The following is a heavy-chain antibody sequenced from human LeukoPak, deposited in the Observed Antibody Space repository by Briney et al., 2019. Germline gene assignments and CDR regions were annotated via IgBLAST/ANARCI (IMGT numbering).Heavy chain of an antibody. D-gene: IGHD6-19*01. CDR2: IRYDGSNK. J-gene: IGHJ4*02. V-gene: IGHV3-30*02. CDR3: AKRMGYSSGWYEGGGYYFDY. CDR1: GFTFSSYG. Sequence: GGSLSLSCAASGFTFSSYGMHWVRQAPGKGLEWVAFIRYDGSNKYYADSVKGRFTISRDNSKNTLYLQMNSLRAEDTAVYYCAKRMGYSSGWYEGGGYYFDYWGQGTLVTVSS.